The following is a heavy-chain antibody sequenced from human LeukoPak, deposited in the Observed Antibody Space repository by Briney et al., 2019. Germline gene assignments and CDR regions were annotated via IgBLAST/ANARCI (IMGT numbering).Heavy chain of an antibody. J-gene: IGHJ6*03. D-gene: IGHD3-22*01. Sequence: GASAKVSCKASGYTFTGYYMHWVRQAPGQGLEWMGWINPNSGGTNYAQKFQGRVTMTRDTSISTAYMELSRLRSDDTAVYYCARDLKFHYDSSGYYYGILYYYYMDVWGKGTTVTVSS. CDR1: GYTFTGYY. CDR2: INPNSGGT. V-gene: IGHV1-2*02. CDR3: ARDLKFHYDSSGYYYGILYYYYMDV.